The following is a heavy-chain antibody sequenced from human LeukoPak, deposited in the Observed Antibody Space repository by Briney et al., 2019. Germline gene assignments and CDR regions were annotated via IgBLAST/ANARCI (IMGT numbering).Heavy chain of an antibody. J-gene: IGHJ5*02. D-gene: IGHD3-10*01. CDR3: ARDQYGSGSFYNLGFDP. CDR2: IIPIFGTA. CDR1: GYTFTSYG. Sequence: SVKVSCKASGYTFTSYGISWVRQAPGQGLEWMGGIIPIFGTANYAQKFQGRVTITADESTSTAYMELSSLRSEDTAVYYCARDQYGSGSFYNLGFDPWGQGTLVTDSS. V-gene: IGHV1-69*13.